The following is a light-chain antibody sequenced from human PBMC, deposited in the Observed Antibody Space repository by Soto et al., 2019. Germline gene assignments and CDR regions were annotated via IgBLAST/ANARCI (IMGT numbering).Light chain of an antibody. CDR3: QQYGGVPYT. CDR2: GAS. CDR1: ESISRDY. Sequence: EIVLTKSPGTLSLSPGQRATLSCRASESISRDYLAWYQQRLGQAPRLLIYGASSGPTGIPDSFSGSGSGTDFTLTISRLEPEDFAIYYCQQYGGVPYTFGQGTKLEIK. J-gene: IGKJ2*01. V-gene: IGKV3-20*01.